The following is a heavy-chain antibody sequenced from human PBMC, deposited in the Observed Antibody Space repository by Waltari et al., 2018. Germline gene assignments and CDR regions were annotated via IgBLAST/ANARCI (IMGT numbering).Heavy chain of an antibody. V-gene: IGHV3-15*01. CDR2: IKSKTDGGTT. D-gene: IGHD2-21*01. CDR3: TDVSTRGEN. CDR1: GFNLSNAW. Sequence: EVQLVESGGGLVKPGESLRLSCGSCGFNLSNAWMSWVRQAPGKGLEWVGRIKSKTDGGTTDYAAPVKCRFIISRDDSKNTLSLQMDSLKIDDTAVYYCTDVSTRGENWGQGTLVTVSS. J-gene: IGHJ4*02.